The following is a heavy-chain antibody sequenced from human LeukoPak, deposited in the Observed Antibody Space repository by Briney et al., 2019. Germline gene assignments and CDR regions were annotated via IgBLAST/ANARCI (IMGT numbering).Heavy chain of an antibody. CDR1: GDSFASVTDY. D-gene: IGHD6-19*01. J-gene: IGHJ4*02. CDR2: GDYSGGT. Sequence: SETLSLTCTVSGDSFASVTDYWAWIRQPPGKGLEWIASGDYSGGTYYNPSLVSRVAISADMSKKQISLKLASVTGADTAVYYCAGERGEEYSSGWYKTNFFYNWGQGIRVTVSS. V-gene: IGHV4-39*07. CDR3: AGERGEEYSSGWYKTNFFYN.